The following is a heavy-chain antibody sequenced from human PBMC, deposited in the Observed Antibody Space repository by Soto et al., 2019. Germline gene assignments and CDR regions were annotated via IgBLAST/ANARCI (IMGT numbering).Heavy chain of an antibody. CDR1: GGSISSSNW. CDR2: IYHSGST. J-gene: IGHJ6*02. CDR3: ARVSGSYYYGMDV. D-gene: IGHD5-12*01. Sequence: QVQLQESGPGLVKPSGTLSLTCAVSGGSISSSNWWSWVRQPPGKGLEWIGGIYHSGSTNYNPSLTSRVIISVDKSKNQFPLKLSSVTAADTAVYYCARVSGSYYYGMDVWGQGTTVTVSS. V-gene: IGHV4-4*02.